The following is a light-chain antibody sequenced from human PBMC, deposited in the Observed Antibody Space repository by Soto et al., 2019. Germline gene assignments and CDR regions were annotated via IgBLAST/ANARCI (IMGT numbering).Light chain of an antibody. J-gene: IGKJ5*01. CDR2: AAS. CDR1: QGISSY. Sequence: DIQLTQSPSFLSASVGDRVTITCRASQGISSYLAWYQQKPGKAPKLLIYAASTLQSGVPSRFSGSGSGTAFTLTISSLQPEDFATYDCEQLNSYPRVTFGQGTRLEIK. V-gene: IGKV1-9*01. CDR3: EQLNSYPRVT.